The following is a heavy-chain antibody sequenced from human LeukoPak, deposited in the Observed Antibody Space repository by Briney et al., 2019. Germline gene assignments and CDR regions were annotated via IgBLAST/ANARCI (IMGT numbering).Heavy chain of an antibody. CDR3: ARQAAGDGMDV. CDR1: GGSITSRHY. V-gene: IGHV4-39*01. Sequence: PSETLSLTCTVSGGSITSRHYWGWIRPPPGKGLEWIGSIYYSGSTYYNPSLKSRVTISVDTSKNQFSLKLSSVTAADTAVYYCARQAAGDGMDVWGQGTTVTVSS. CDR2: IYYSGST. D-gene: IGHD6-13*01. J-gene: IGHJ6*02.